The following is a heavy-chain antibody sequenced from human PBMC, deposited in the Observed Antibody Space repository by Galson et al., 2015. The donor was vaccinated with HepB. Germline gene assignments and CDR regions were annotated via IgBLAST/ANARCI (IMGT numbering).Heavy chain of an antibody. Sequence: SLRLSCAASGFTFDDYAMHWVRQAPGKGLEWVSGISWNSGSIGYADSVKGRFTISRDNAKNSLYLQMNSLRDEDTAVYYCARGRHSSSWYDYWGQGTLVTVSS. D-gene: IGHD6-13*01. J-gene: IGHJ4*02. CDR3: ARGRHSSSWYDY. V-gene: IGHV3-9*01. CDR2: ISWNSGSI. CDR1: GFTFDDYA.